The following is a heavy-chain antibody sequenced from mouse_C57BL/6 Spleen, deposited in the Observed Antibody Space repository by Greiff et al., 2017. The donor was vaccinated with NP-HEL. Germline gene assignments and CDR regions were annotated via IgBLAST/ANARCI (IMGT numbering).Heavy chain of an antibody. V-gene: IGHV5-9*01. J-gene: IGHJ1*03. CDR1: GFTFSSYT. CDR2: ISGGGGNT. CDR3: ARHRGGYYGSSPYFDV. D-gene: IGHD1-1*01. Sequence: EVKLVESGGGLVKPGGSLKLSCAASGFTFSSYTMSWVRQTPEKRLEWVATISGGGGNTYYPDSVKGRFTISRDNAKNTLYLQMSSLRSEDTALYYCARHRGGYYGSSPYFDVWGTGTTVTVSS.